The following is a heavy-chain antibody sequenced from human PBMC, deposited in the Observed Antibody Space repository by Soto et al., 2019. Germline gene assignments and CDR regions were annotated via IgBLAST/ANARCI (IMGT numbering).Heavy chain of an antibody. D-gene: IGHD1-26*01. J-gene: IGHJ4*02. V-gene: IGHV1-69*01. CDR2: IIPIFGTA. Sequence: QVQLVQSGAEVKKPGSSVKVSCKASGGTFSSYSINWVRQAPGQGLEWMGEIIPIFGTANYAQKFQGRVTITANESTSTAYMELSSLRSEDTSVYYCARDGGRHSGGIDYWGQGTLVTVSS. CDR3: ARDGGRHSGGIDY. CDR1: GGTFSSYS.